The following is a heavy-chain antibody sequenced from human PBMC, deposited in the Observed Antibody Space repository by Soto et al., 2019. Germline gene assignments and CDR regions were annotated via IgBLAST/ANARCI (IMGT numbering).Heavy chain of an antibody. CDR1: GYTFTSYP. Sequence: QVQLVQSGAEVKKPGASVKVSCKASGYTFTSYPMHWVRQAPGQGLEWMGWINAGNGDTKYSQKFQGRVTITRDTSAITACMELSSLRSEDTAVYYCARDWTHYDSSGPGDYWGQGTLVTVSS. J-gene: IGHJ4*02. D-gene: IGHD3-22*01. V-gene: IGHV1-3*01. CDR3: ARDWTHYDSSGPGDY. CDR2: INAGNGDT.